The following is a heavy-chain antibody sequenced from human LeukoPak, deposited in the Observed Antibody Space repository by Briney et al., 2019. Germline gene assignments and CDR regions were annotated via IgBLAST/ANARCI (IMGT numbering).Heavy chain of an antibody. J-gene: IGHJ4*02. CDR3: AKDSVPTTVPETIFDY. CDR2: IWYDGSNK. D-gene: IGHD4-17*01. Sequence: PGGSLRLSCAASGFTFSSYGMHWVRQAPGKGLEWVAVIWYDGSNKYYADSVKGRFTISRDNSKNTLYLQMNSLRAEDTAVYYCAKDSVPTTVPETIFDYWGQGTLVTVSS. CDR1: GFTFSSYG. V-gene: IGHV3-33*06.